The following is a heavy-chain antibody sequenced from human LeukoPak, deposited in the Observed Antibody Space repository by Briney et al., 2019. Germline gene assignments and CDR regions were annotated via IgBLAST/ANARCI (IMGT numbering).Heavy chain of an antibody. CDR2: INWNGGST. D-gene: IGHD2-2*01. V-gene: IGHV3-20*04. Sequence: PGGSLRLSCAASGFTFDDYGMSWVRQAPRKGLEWVSGINWNGGSTGYADSVKGRFTISRDNAKNSLYLQMNSLRAEDTALYYCARLQVYCSSTSCRYYYMDVWGKGTTVTVSS. CDR3: ARLQVYCSSTSCRYYYMDV. CDR1: GFTFDDYG. J-gene: IGHJ6*03.